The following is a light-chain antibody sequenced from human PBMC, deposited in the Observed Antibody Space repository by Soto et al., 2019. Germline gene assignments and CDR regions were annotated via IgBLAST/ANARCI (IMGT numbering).Light chain of an antibody. Sequence: EIVLTQSPGTLSLSQGERGTLSCWASQSVSGNDLAWYQQKPGQAPRLLIYGASSRATGIPDRFSGNGSGTDFTLTISRLEPEDFAVYYCQQCVRSPYTFGQGTKLEIK. J-gene: IGKJ2*01. CDR2: GAS. V-gene: IGKV3-20*01. CDR3: QQCVRSPYT. CDR1: QSVSGND.